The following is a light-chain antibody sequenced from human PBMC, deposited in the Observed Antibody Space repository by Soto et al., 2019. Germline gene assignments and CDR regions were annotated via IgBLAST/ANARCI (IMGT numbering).Light chain of an antibody. CDR3: QQYGNAPFT. Sequence: EIVLTQSPGTLSFSPGERATLTCRASQSVSSSYLAWFQQKPGQAPRLLIYGASSSATGIPDRFSVSGSGTDFTLTISRLEPEDFAVYYCQQYGNAPFTFGPGTKVDIK. J-gene: IGKJ3*01. CDR1: QSVSSSY. V-gene: IGKV3-20*01. CDR2: GAS.